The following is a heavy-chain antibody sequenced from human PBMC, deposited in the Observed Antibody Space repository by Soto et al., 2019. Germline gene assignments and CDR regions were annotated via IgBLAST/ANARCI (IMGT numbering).Heavy chain of an antibody. CDR3: AREGAASHSYYYGTDV. V-gene: IGHV4-30-4*08. CDR1: GGSISSGDSW. Sequence: TSETLSLTCTVSGGSISSGDSWCGWIRQPPGKGLEWIGYIYYSGSTYYNPSLGSRVTMSVDTSKNQFSLKLNSVTAADTAVYYCAREGAASHSYYYGTDVWGQGTTVTVSS. D-gene: IGHD6-25*01. J-gene: IGHJ6*02. CDR2: IYYSGST.